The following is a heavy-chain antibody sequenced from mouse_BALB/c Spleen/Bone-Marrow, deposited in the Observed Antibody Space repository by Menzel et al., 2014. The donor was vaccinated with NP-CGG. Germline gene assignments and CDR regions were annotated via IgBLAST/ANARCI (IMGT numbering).Heavy chain of an antibody. V-gene: IGHV14-3*02. D-gene: IGHD1-1*01. Sequence: EVQLQQSGAELVKPGASVKLSCAASGFNIKDTYMHWVKQRPEQGLEGIGRIDPANGNTKYDPKFQGKATITADTSSNTAYLQLSSLTSEDTAVYYCASYYYGSSLFAYWGQGTLVTVSA. J-gene: IGHJ3*01. CDR2: IDPANGNT. CDR3: ASYYYGSSLFAY. CDR1: GFNIKDTY.